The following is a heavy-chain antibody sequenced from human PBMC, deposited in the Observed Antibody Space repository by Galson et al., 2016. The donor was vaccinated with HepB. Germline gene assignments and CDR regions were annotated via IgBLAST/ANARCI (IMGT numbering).Heavy chain of an antibody. CDR3: ARGGYLYYSGTYMGAY. CDR2: ISYDGSNK. CDR1: GFTFSNYG. V-gene: IGHV3-30*03. Sequence: SLRLSCAASGFTFSNYGMHWVRQAPGKGLEWVAVISYDGSNKYYADFVKGRFTISRDNSRTTLYLQMNSLRADDTAVYYCARGGYLYYSGTYMGAYWGQGTLVTVSS. D-gene: IGHD1-7*01. J-gene: IGHJ4*02.